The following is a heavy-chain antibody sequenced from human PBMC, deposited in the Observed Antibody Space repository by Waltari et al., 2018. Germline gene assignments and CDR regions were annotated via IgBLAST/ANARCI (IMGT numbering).Heavy chain of an antibody. CDR1: GFIFSNCN. D-gene: IGHD5-12*01. Sequence: QMQLVESGGGVVQPGRSLRLSCAASGFIFSNCNMHWVRQAAGQGLGWVAGISNDGNNKDYADSVKTRFTVSRENSKNTLYLQINSLRDDDTAVYYCVKYSGFDYFFDYWGQGTLVTVSS. V-gene: IGHV3-30*18. CDR2: ISNDGNNK. J-gene: IGHJ4*02. CDR3: VKYSGFDYFFDY.